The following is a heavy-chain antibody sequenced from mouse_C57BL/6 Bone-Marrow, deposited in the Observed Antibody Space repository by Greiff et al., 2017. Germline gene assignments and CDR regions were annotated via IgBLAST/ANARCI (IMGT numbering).Heavy chain of an antibody. Sequence: VQLQQSGAELVRPGASVKLSCTASGFNIKDDYMHWVKQRPEQGLEWIGWIDPENGDTEYASKFQGKATITADTSSNTAYLQLSSLTSEDTAVYYGTTYGSYPWFAYWGRGTLVTVSA. J-gene: IGHJ3*01. V-gene: IGHV14-4*01. CDR2: IDPENGDT. CDR1: GFNIKDDY. CDR3: TTYGSYPWFAY. D-gene: IGHD2-3*01.